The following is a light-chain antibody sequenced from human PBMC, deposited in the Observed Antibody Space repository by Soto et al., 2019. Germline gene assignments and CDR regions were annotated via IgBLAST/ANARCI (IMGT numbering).Light chain of an antibody. J-gene: IGKJ1*01. Sequence: EIVMTQSPATLSVSPGERATLSCRASQSVSSKLAWYQQKPGQAPRVLIYGASTMATGIPARFSGSGSGTEFTLTISSLQSEDFAVYYCQHYNDWPPTWTFGQGTRVEIK. CDR3: QHYNDWPPTWT. CDR1: QSVSSK. V-gene: IGKV3-15*01. CDR2: GAS.